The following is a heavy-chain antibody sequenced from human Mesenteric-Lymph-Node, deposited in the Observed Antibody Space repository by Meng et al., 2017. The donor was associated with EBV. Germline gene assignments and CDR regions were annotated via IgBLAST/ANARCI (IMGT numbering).Heavy chain of an antibody. D-gene: IGHD4-17*01. Sequence: VQLVESGGGLVKPGGSLGLSCAASGFIFSDYYMSWIRQAPGKGLEWVSSISYSGRAIYHADSVKGRFSISRDDAKNSVYLQMNSLRVEDTAVYYCARDRYGDYGDYWGQGTLVTVSS. V-gene: IGHV3-11*01. CDR2: ISYSGRAI. CDR1: GFIFSDYY. CDR3: ARDRYGDYGDY. J-gene: IGHJ4*02.